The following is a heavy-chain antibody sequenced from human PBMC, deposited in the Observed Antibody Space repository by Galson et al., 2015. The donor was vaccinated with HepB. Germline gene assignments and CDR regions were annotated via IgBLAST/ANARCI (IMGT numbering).Heavy chain of an antibody. CDR3: TRGYDFWSGKDPLDY. CDR2: IRSKANSYAT. V-gene: IGHV3-73*01. Sequence: SLRLSCAASGFTFSGSAMHWVRQASGKGLEWVGRIRSKANSYATAYAASVKGRFTISRDDSKNTAYLQMNSLKTEDTAVYYCTRGYDFWSGKDPLDYWGQGTLVTVSS. D-gene: IGHD3-3*01. CDR1: GFTFSGSA. J-gene: IGHJ4*02.